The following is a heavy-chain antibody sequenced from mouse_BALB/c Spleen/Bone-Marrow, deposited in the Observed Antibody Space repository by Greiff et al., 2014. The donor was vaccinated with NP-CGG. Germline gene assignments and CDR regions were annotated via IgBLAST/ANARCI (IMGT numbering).Heavy chain of an antibody. Sequence: QVQLQQSGTELVKPGASVKLSCKASGYTFTSYWTHWVKQRPGQGLEWIGEIHPSNGRTNYSEKFKTKATLTVDKSSTTAHMQLRSLTSEDSAVYYCARGTARAMMDYWGQGTSVTVSS. V-gene: IGHV1S81*02. CDR2: IHPSNGRT. J-gene: IGHJ4*01. CDR3: ARGTARAMMDY. CDR1: GYTFTSYW. D-gene: IGHD3-2*01.